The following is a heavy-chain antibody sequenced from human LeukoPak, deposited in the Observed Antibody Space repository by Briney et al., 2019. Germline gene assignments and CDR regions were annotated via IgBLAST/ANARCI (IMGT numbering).Heavy chain of an antibody. CDR3: AKDSDYYDSSGLPDY. Sequence: GGSLRLSCAASGFTFVDYTMHWVRQAPGKGLEWVSLISWDGGSTYYADSVKGRFTISRDNSKNSLYLQMNSLRTEDTALYYCAKDSDYYDSSGLPDYWGQGTLVTVSS. D-gene: IGHD3-22*01. CDR1: GFTFVDYT. V-gene: IGHV3-43*01. CDR2: ISWDGGST. J-gene: IGHJ4*02.